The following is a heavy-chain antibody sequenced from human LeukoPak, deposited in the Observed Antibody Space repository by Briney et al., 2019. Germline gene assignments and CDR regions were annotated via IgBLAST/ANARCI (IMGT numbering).Heavy chain of an antibody. CDR3: ARAQEGCSRASCYLEP. CDR2: MHHSGRT. CDR1: GASISSTNW. D-gene: IGHD2-2*01. V-gene: IGHV4-4*02. J-gene: IGHJ5*02. Sequence: SETLSLTCAIPGASISSTNWWIWVRQPPGKGLEWIGEMHHSGRTNYNPSLKSRITISVDKSKNQVFLRLNPVAAADTALYYCARAQEGCSRASCYLEPWGQGTLVTVSS.